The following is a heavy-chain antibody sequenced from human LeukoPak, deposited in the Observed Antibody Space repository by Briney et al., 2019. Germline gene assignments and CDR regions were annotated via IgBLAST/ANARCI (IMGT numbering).Heavy chain of an antibody. CDR3: ARAGLYDGYGIDY. V-gene: IGHV4-30-2*01. J-gene: IGHJ4*02. CDR1: GGSISSGGYS. CDR2: IYHSGST. D-gene: IGHD5-24*01. Sequence: SETLSLTCAVSGGSISSGGYSWSWIRQPPGKGLEWIGYIYHSGSTYYNPSLKSRVTISVDRSKNQFSLKLSSVTAADTAVYYCARAGLYDGYGIDYWGQGTLVTVSS.